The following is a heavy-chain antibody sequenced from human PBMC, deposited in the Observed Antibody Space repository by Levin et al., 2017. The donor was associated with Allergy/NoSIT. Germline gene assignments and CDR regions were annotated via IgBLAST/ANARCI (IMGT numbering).Heavy chain of an antibody. CDR1: GFTFGDYA. Sequence: RPGGSLRLSCTGSGFTFGDYAMSWVRQAPGKGLEWVGFIRNKAHGGTTEYAASVKGRLTISRDDSKSIAYLQMNSLKTEDTAVYFCARGGPPNYDYNWGSYRDGYFDYWGQGTLVTVSS. J-gene: IGHJ4*02. V-gene: IGHV3-49*04. D-gene: IGHD3-16*02. CDR2: IRNKAHGGTT. CDR3: ARGGPPNYDYNWGSYRDGYFDY.